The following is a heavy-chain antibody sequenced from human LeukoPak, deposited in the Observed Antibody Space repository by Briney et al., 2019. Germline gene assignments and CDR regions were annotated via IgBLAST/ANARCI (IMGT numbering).Heavy chain of an antibody. Sequence: PGGSLRLSCAASGFTFSSYWMSWVRQAPGKGLEWVANIKQDGSEKYYVDSVKGRFTISRDNAKNSLYLQMNSLRAEDTAVYYCARVRVFAKLSVVRPREVNCFDSWGQGTLVTVSS. CDR1: GFTFSSYW. J-gene: IGHJ5*01. V-gene: IGHV3-7*01. CDR3: ARVRVFAKLSVVRPREVNCFDS. D-gene: IGHD2-21*01. CDR2: IKQDGSEK.